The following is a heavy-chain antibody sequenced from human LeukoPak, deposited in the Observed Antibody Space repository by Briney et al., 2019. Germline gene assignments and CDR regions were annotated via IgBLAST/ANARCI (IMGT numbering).Heavy chain of an antibody. Sequence: GGSLRLSCTASGFTFSSYGMHWVRQAPGKGLEWVAFIRYDGSNKYYADSVKGRFTISRDNSKNTLYLQMNSLRAEDTAVYYCAKDRGRQGYSYGIETGGRFDYWGQGTLVTGSS. J-gene: IGHJ4*02. CDR2: IRYDGSNK. CDR3: AKDRGRQGYSYGIETGGRFDY. D-gene: IGHD5-18*01. V-gene: IGHV3-30*02. CDR1: GFTFSSYG.